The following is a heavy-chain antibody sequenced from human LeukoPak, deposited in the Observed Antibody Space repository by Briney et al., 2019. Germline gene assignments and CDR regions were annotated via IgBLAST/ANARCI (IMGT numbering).Heavy chain of an antibody. CDR2: ISSSSSYI. CDR3: ARAFTYYGILTGYYDEVFDY. CDR1: GFTFSSYS. V-gene: IGHV3-21*01. D-gene: IGHD3-9*01. Sequence: GSLRLSCAASGFTFSSYSMNWVRQAPGKGLEWVSSISSSSSYIYYADSVKGRFTISRDNAKNSLYLQMNSLRAEDTAVYYCARAFTYYGILTGYYDEVFDYWGQGTLVTVSS. J-gene: IGHJ4*02.